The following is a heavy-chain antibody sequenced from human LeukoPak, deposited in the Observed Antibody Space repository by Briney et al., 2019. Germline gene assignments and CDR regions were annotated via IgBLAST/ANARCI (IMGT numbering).Heavy chain of an antibody. V-gene: IGHV3-13*01. CDR3: ARARIRGGFDP. D-gene: IGHD5-18*01. CDR2: IGTAGDT. Sequence: GRSLRLSCAASGFTFSSYDMHWVRQATGKGLEWVSAIGTAGDTYYPGSVKGRFTISRENAKNSLYLQMNSLRAGDTAVYYCARARIRGGFDPWGQGTLVTVSS. J-gene: IGHJ5*02. CDR1: GFTFSSYD.